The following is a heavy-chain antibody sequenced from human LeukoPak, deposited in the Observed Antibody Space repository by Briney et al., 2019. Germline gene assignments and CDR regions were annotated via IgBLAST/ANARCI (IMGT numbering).Heavy chain of an antibody. V-gene: IGHV1-18*01. J-gene: IGHJ4*02. D-gene: IGHD3-10*01. CDR3: ARHFSGNYEHDY. CDR2: ISAYNGNT. CDR1: GYIFTRYG. Sequence: ASVKVSCKASGYIFTRYGISWVRQAPGQGLEWMGWISAYNGNTNYAQALQGRVTMTTDTSTTTAYMELRSLTSDDTAVYYCARHFSGNYEHDYWGQGTLVTVSS.